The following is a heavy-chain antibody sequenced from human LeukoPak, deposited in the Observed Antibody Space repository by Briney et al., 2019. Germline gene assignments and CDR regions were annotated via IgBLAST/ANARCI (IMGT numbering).Heavy chain of an antibody. CDR3: ARLGVTQDAFDI. CDR1: GGSISSYSYY. D-gene: IGHD3-10*01. V-gene: IGHV4-39*07. J-gene: IGHJ3*02. Sequence: SETLSLTCTVSGGSISSYSYYWGWIRQPPGKGLEWIGSMYHNGSTHYNPSLKSRLSISLDTSKNQFSLNLSSVTAADTAVFYCARLGVTQDAFDIWDQGTMVTVSS. CDR2: MYHNGST.